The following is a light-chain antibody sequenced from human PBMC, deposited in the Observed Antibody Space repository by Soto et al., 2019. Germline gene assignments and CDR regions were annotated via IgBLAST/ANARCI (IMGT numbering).Light chain of an antibody. CDR3: QQYCSSLRS. CDR2: DAS. Sequence: EIVLTQSPGTLSLSPGERATLSCRASQSVSSSCLAWYQQKPGQAPRLLIYDASSRATGIPDRFSGSGSGTDFTLTISRLEPEDFAVYYCQQYCSSLRSFGQGTKLEIK. CDR1: QSVSSSC. V-gene: IGKV3-20*01. J-gene: IGKJ2*03.